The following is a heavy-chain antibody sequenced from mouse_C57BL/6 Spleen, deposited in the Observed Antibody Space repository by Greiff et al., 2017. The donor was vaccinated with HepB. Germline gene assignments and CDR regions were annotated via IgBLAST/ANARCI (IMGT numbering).Heavy chain of an antibody. CDR3: TTGGGYDGLRV. D-gene: IGHD2-2*01. J-gene: IGHJ1*03. CDR1: GFNIKDDY. Sequence: EVQLQQSGAELVRPGASVKLSCTASGFNIKDDYMHWVKQRPEQGLEWIGWIDPENGDTEYASKFQGKATITADTSSNTAYLQLSSLTSEDTAVYYCTTGGGYDGLRVWGTGTTVTVSS. V-gene: IGHV14-4*01. CDR2: IDPENGDT.